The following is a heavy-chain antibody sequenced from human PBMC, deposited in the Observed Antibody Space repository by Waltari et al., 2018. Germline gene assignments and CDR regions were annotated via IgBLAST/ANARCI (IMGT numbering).Heavy chain of an antibody. CDR2: ISPGDSNT. D-gene: IGHD5-18*01. J-gene: IGHJ4*02. Sequence: EVQLVQSGAEVKKPGESLKISCEGSGYSFTRYWIDWVRQMPGKGLEWMWVISPGDSNTKYSPSCGGQVTISADNSITTAYLQWSSLKASDTAIYFCARQPLHSYGIRHFDYWGQGTAVTVS. CDR1: GYSFTRYW. CDR3: ARQPLHSYGIRHFDY. V-gene: IGHV5-51*01.